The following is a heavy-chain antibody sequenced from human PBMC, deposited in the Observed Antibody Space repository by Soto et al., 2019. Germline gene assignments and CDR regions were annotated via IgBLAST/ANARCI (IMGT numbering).Heavy chain of an antibody. CDR1: GGSTSSGGFY. CDR2: IYYSGIS. J-gene: IGHJ6*02. V-gene: IGHV4-31*03. D-gene: IGHD5-18*01. CDR3: VRNGYTYGMDV. Sequence: SETLSLTCTVSGGSTSSGGFYWSWIRQHPGKGLEWIGYIYYSGISYYNPSLKSRVSISLDTSRNQFSMTLNSVTAADTAVYYCVRNGYTYGMDVWGQGAKVTV.